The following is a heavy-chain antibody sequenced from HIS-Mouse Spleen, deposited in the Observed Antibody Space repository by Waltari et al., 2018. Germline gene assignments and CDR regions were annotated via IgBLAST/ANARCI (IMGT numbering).Heavy chain of an antibody. V-gene: IGHV1-69*04. J-gene: IGHJ4*02. CDR2: IIPILGIA. CDR1: GGPFSSLA. Sequence: QVHLVHPGVEWKKPGSSVKFPSKASGGPFSSLAIGWVGQAPGQGLEWMGRIIPILGIANYAQKFQGRVTITADKSTSTAYMELSSLRSEDTAVYYCARVYYDILTGYLYYFDYWGQGTLVTVSS. D-gene: IGHD3-9*01. CDR3: ARVYYDILTGYLYYFDY.